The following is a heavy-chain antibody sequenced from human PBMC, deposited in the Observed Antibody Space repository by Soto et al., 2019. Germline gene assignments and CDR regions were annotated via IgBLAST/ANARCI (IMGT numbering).Heavy chain of an antibody. J-gene: IGHJ5*02. Sequence: SETLSLTCTVSGGSISSYYRSWIWQPPGKGLEWIGYIYYSGRTNYNPSLKSRVTISVDTSKNQFSLKLSSVTAADTAVYYCARGYCSSTSCYIWDNWFDPWSQGTLVTV. CDR1: GGSISSYY. V-gene: IGHV4-59*01. CDR2: IYYSGRT. CDR3: ARGYCSSTSCYIWDNWFDP. D-gene: IGHD2-2*02.